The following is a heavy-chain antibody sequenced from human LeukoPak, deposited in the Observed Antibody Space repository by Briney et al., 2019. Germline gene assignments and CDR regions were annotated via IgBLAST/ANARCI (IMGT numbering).Heavy chain of an antibody. Sequence: ASVKVSCKASGYTFTSYVMHWLGQAAGQRLEWMGGINAGNGNTKSSQKLQGRVTITADESTSTAYMELRSLRSEDTAVYYCVSSPRGQQLDSDFDYWGQGTLLTVSS. CDR1: GYTFTSYV. D-gene: IGHD6-13*01. V-gene: IGHV1-3*01. CDR3: VSSPRGQQLDSDFDY. J-gene: IGHJ4*02. CDR2: INAGNGNT.